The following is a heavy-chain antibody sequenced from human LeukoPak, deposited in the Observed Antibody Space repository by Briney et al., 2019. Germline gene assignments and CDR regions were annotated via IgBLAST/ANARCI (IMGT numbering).Heavy chain of an antibody. Sequence: SETLSLTCTVSGGSISSGGYYWSWIRRHPGKGLEWTGYIYYSGSTYYNPSLKSRVTISVDTSKKQFSLKLSSVTAADTAVYYCARDSKAAAGAYFDYWGQGTLVTVSS. CDR1: GGSISSGGYY. J-gene: IGHJ4*02. CDR2: IYYSGST. CDR3: ARDSKAAAGAYFDY. D-gene: IGHD6-13*01. V-gene: IGHV4-31*03.